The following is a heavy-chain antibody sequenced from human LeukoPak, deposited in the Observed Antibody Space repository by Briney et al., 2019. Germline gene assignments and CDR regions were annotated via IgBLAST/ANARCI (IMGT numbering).Heavy chain of an antibody. V-gene: IGHV4-38-2*02. Sequence: SETLSLTWTVSGYSISSGYYWGWIRQPPGKGLEWIGSIYHSGSTYYNPSLKSRVTISVDTSKNQFSLKLSSVTAADTAVYYCARDLRDWFDPWGQGTLVTVSS. J-gene: IGHJ5*02. CDR2: IYHSGST. CDR3: ARDLRDWFDP. CDR1: GYSISSGYY.